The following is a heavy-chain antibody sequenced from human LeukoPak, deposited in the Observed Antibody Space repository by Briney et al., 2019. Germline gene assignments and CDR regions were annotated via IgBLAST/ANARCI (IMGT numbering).Heavy chain of an antibody. J-gene: IGHJ5*02. CDR3: ARGAAPGTGWFDP. D-gene: IGHD6-13*01. CDR1: GGSISSYY. V-gene: IGHV4-59*01. CDR2: IYYSGST. Sequence: SETLSLTCTVSGGSISSYYWSWIRQPPGKGLEWIGYIYYSGSTNYNPSLKSRVTISVDTSKNQFSLKLSSVTAADTAVYYCARGAAPGTGWFDPWGQGTLVTVSS.